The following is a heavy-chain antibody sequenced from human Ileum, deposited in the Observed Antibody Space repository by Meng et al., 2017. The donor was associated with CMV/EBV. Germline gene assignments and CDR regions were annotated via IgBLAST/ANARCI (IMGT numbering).Heavy chain of an antibody. Sequence: SETQSLTCNVSGGSISTYYWTWIRQPPGKGLEWIGNIYYTGSAKYNPSLKSRLTISVDTAKNQFSLKLSSVTAADTAIYYCARADPSVAMYYFDYWGPGTLVTVSS. V-gene: IGHV4-59*13. D-gene: IGHD5-12*01. J-gene: IGHJ4*02. CDR2: IYYTGSA. CDR3: ARADPSVAMYYFDY. CDR1: GGSISTYY.